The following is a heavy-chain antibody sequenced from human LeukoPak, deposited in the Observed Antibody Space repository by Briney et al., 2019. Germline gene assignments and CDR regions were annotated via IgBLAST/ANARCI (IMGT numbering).Heavy chain of an antibody. V-gene: IGHV1-18*01. J-gene: IGHJ4*02. CDR3: ATDLSLEDCSGEACYSGAHDY. CDR1: GYAFSNYG. D-gene: IGHD2-15*01. CDR2: ISAYNDNT. Sequence: ASVTVSFTGSGYAFSNYGISWVRQAPGQGEQGMGWISAYNDNTIYSRHLQGRLTMTTDPFPTTAYMELSSLRSDDTAVYFCATDLSLEDCSGEACYSGAHDYWGQGTLVTVSS.